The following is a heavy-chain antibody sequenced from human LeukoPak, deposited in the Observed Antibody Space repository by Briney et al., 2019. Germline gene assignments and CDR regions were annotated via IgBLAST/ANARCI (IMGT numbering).Heavy chain of an antibody. D-gene: IGHD7-27*01. CDR1: RFTFSDHY. V-gene: IGHV3-11*01. CDR3: TRGLWGLDS. J-gene: IGHJ5*01. CDR2: ISLSNSDSDK. Sequence: PGGSLRLSCAASRFTFSDHYMTWIRQAPGKGLQWVSYISLSNSDSDKSYADSVKGRFTISRDNAKNCLFLQMNSLRVEDTAVYYCTRGLWGLDSWGQGTLVTVSS.